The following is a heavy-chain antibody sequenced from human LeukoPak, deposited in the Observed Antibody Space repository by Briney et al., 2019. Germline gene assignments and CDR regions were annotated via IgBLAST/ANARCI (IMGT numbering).Heavy chain of an antibody. V-gene: IGHV4-34*01. J-gene: IGHJ5*02. D-gene: IGHD3-9*01. CDR1: GGSFSGYY. CDR2: INHSRST. Sequence: SEALSLTCAVYGGSFSGYYWSWIRQPPGKGLEWIGEINHSRSTNYNPSLKSRVTISVDTSKNQFSLKLSSVTAADTAVYYCARGLPLRYFAWSAMLNWFDPWGQGTLVTVSS. CDR3: ARGLPLRYFAWSAMLNWFDP.